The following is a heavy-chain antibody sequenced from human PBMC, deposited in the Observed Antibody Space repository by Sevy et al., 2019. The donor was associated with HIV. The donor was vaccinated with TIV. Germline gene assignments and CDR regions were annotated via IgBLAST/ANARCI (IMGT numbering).Heavy chain of an antibody. CDR1: GFTFSSYE. J-gene: IGHJ4*02. V-gene: IGHV3-48*03. CDR2: ISNSGSTI. D-gene: IGHD4-17*01. CDR3: ARHLPPSATTVPHFDY. Sequence: GGYLRLSCTASGFTFSSYEMNWVRQAPGKGLERVSYISNSGSTIHYSDSVKGRFTISRDNAKNSLYLQMNSLRAEDTAVYYCARHLPPSATTVPHFDYWGRGTLVTVSS.